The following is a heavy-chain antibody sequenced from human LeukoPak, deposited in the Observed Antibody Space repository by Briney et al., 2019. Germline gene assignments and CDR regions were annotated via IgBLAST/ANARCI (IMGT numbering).Heavy chain of an antibody. V-gene: IGHV3-48*02. Sequence: PGGSLRLSCAASGFTFSSYDMNWVRQAPGKGLEWVSYINTISSTKYCADSVKGRFTISRDNAKNSLSLQMNSLRDEDTAVYYCARGKIGYYYGDYDGYWGQGTLVTVSS. CDR2: INTISSTK. CDR1: GFTFSSYD. J-gene: IGHJ4*02. D-gene: IGHD4-17*01. CDR3: ARGKIGYYYGDYDGY.